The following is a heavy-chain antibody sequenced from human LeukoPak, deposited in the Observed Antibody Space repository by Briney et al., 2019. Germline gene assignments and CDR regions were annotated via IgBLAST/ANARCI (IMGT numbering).Heavy chain of an antibody. J-gene: IGHJ4*02. CDR3: ACRVDTAMVIAY. D-gene: IGHD5-18*01. CDR1: GGSISSSTYY. CDR2: LYYTGST. V-gene: IGHV4-39*01. Sequence: SETLSPTCSVSGGSISSSTYYWGWIRQPPGKGLEWIGTLYYTGSTYYNPSLKSRVTISVHTSKNQFSLKLSSVTAADTAVYYCACRVDTAMVIAYWGQGILVTVSS.